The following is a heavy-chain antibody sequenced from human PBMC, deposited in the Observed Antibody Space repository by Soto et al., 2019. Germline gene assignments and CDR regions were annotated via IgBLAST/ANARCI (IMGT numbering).Heavy chain of an antibody. V-gene: IGHV3-13*01. D-gene: IGHD3-9*01. Sequence: PGGSLRLSCAASGFTFSSYDMHWVRQATGKGLEWVSAIGTAGDTYYPGSVKGRFTISRENAKNSLYLQMNSLRAGDTAVYYCARGLGRHDDLNYDISNGYYPRWGQGTLVTLSS. CDR3: ARGLGRHDDLNYDISNGYYPR. CDR2: IGTAGDT. J-gene: IGHJ4*02. CDR1: GFTFSSYD.